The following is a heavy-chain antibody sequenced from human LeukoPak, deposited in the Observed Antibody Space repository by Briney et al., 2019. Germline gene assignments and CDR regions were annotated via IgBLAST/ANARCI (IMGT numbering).Heavy chain of an antibody. V-gene: IGHV3-7*01. Sequence: GGSLRLSCAASGFTFRNYWMGWVRQAPGKGLEWVANTKPDGSAEYYADSVRGRFTISRDNARNSLYLEMNNLRAEDTAIYYCATSYDSSGNNWGQGTLVTVSS. J-gene: IGHJ4*02. D-gene: IGHD3-22*01. CDR3: ATSYDSSGNN. CDR2: TKPDGSAE. CDR1: GFTFRNYW.